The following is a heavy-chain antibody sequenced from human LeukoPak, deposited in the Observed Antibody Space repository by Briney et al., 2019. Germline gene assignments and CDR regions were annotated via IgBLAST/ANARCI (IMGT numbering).Heavy chain of an antibody. CDR3: ARDTAVVGIFDY. CDR2: IYTSGST. V-gene: IGHV4-4*07. J-gene: IGHJ4*02. CDR1: GGSISSYY. Sequence: SETLSLTCTVSGGSISSYYWSWIRQPAGKGLEWIGRIYTSGSTNYNPSLKSRVTISVDKSKNQFSLKLSSVTAADTAVYYCARDTAVVGIFDYWGQGTLVTVSS. D-gene: IGHD6-19*01.